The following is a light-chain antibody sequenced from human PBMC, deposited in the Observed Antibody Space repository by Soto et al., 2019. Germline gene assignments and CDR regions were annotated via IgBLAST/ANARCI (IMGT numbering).Light chain of an antibody. V-gene: IGKV2-28*01. Sequence: VMTQSPLSLPVTPGEPASISCRSSQSLRHGNGYNYVDWYLQKPGQPPRLLIYGASSRATGIPDRFSGSGSGTDFTLTISRLEPEDFAVYYCQQYGSSPETFGQGTKVDIK. J-gene: IGKJ1*01. CDR1: QSLRHGNGYNY. CDR3: QQYGSSPET. CDR2: GAS.